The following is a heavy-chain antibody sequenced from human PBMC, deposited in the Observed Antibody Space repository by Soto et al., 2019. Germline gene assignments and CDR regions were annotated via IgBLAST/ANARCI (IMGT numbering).Heavy chain of an antibody. J-gene: IGHJ3*02. CDR2: ISYDGSNK. Sequence: GGSLRLSCAASGFTFSSYAMHWVRQAPGKGLEWVAVISYDGSNKYYADSVKGRFTISRDNSKNTLYLQMNSLRAEDTAVYYCARDQLPAPHPTNAFDIWGQGTMVTVSS. CDR1: GFTFSSYA. V-gene: IGHV3-30-3*01. D-gene: IGHD2-2*01. CDR3: ARDQLPAPHPTNAFDI.